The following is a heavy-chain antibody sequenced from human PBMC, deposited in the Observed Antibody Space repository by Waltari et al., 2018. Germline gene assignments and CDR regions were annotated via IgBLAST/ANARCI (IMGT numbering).Heavy chain of an antibody. CDR1: GYSFTSYW. J-gene: IGHJ6*03. CDR3: ARFDRNKAIAVAGTPPYYYYMDV. Sequence: EVQLVQSGAEVKKPGESLKISCKGSGYSFTSYWIGWVRQMPGKGLEWMGIIYPGDSDTRYSPSFHGQVTISADKSISTAYLQWSSLKASDTAMYYCARFDRNKAIAVAGTPPYYYYMDVWGKGTTVTVSS. CDR2: IYPGDSDT. D-gene: IGHD6-19*01. V-gene: IGHV5-51*01.